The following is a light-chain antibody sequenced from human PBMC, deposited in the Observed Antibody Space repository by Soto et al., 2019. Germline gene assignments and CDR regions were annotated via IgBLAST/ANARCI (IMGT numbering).Light chain of an antibody. Sequence: QSALTQPASVSGSPGQSIAISCTGTSSDVGFYNYVSWYQQHPGKAPKLVVYDVNNRPSGVSNRFSGSKSGNTASLTISGLQAEDEADYYCTSYTTSSTYVFGTGTQLTVL. CDR3: TSYTTSSTYV. V-gene: IGLV2-14*03. CDR1: SSDVGFYNY. CDR2: DVN. J-gene: IGLJ6*01.